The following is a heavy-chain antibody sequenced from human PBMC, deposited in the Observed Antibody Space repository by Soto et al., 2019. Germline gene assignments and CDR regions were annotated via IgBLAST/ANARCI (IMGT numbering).Heavy chain of an antibody. CDR1: GFTFSSYA. Sequence: QPGGSLRLSCAASGFTFSSYAMSWVRQAPGKGQEWVSAISGSGGSIYYADSVKGRFTISRDNSNNTLYLQMNSLRAEDTALYYCAKDSRGIAAADYDYCGQRTLVTVSS. V-gene: IGHV3-23*01. D-gene: IGHD6-13*01. CDR2: ISGSGGSI. J-gene: IGHJ4*02. CDR3: AKDSRGIAAADYDY.